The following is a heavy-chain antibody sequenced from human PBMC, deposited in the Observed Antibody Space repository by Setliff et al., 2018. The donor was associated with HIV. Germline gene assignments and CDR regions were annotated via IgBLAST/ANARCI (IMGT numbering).Heavy chain of an antibody. J-gene: IGHJ3*02. D-gene: IGHD3-22*01. Sequence: ASVKVSCKASGYTFTGYYMHWVRQAPGQGLEWMGWLNPKTGGTNFAQEFQGRVTMTGDTSISTAYMELSRLTSDDPAVYYCAGGDSRGLLHFDMWGQGTMVTVSS. CDR3: AGGDSRGLLHFDM. V-gene: IGHV1-2*02. CDR2: LNPKTGGT. CDR1: GYTFTGYY.